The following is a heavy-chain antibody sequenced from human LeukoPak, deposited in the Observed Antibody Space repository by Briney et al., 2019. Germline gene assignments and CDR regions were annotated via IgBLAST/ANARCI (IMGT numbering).Heavy chain of an antibody. CDR2: IYSGGST. J-gene: IGHJ3*02. CDR3: ARGGSDYYDSSGYLGPRAFDI. CDR1: GFTVSSNY. D-gene: IGHD3-22*01. V-gene: IGHV3-66*01. Sequence: GGSLRLSCAASGFTVSSNYMSWVRQAPGKGLEWVSVIYSGGSTYYADSVKGRFTISRDNSKNTLYLQMNSLRAEDTAVYYCARGGSDYYDSSGYLGPRAFDIWGQGTMVTVSS.